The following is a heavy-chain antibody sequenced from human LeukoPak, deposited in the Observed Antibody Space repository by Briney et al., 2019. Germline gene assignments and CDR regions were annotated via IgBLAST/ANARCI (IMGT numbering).Heavy chain of an antibody. D-gene: IGHD6-13*01. CDR1: GGSFSGYY. J-gene: IGHJ5*02. CDR2: INHCGST. CDR3: ATREYSSSWYLKSNWFDP. Sequence: SETLSLTCAAYGGSFSGYYWSWMRQPPGQGLEWIGEINHCGSTNYNPSLKSRVTISVDTTKNQYSLKLSSVTAADTAVYYCATREYSSSWYLKSNWFDPWGQGTLVTVSS. V-gene: IGHV4-34*01.